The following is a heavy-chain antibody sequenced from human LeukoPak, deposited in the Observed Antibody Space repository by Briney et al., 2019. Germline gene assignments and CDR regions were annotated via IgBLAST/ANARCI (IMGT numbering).Heavy chain of an antibody. CDR3: AREEIVPAAYFDY. CDR1: GLIFSSYE. D-gene: IGHD2-2*01. CDR2: ISSSGSTI. J-gene: IGHJ4*02. Sequence: GRSLRLSCAASGLIFSSYEMNWVSQAPARGLEGVSYISSSGSTILYADSLKGRFTIHRHNAKNSLYLQMNSLRAEDTAVYYCAREEIVPAAYFDYGGQGTLVTVSS. V-gene: IGHV3-48*03.